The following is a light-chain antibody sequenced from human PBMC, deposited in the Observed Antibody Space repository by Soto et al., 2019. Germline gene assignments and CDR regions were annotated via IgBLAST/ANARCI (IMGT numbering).Light chain of an antibody. V-gene: IGLV2-23*01. Sequence: QSALTQPASVSGSPGQSITISCTGTSSDVGSYNLVSWYQQHPGKAPKLMIYEGSKRPSGVPNRFSGSKSGNTASLTISGLQAEAEADYYCCSYAGSSTLVFGGGTKLTVL. CDR1: SSDVGSYNL. J-gene: IGLJ2*01. CDR3: CSYAGSSTLV. CDR2: EGS.